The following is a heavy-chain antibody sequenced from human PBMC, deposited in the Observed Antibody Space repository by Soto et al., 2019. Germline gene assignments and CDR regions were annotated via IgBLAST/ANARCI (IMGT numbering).Heavy chain of an antibody. CDR2: INPNSGGT. J-gene: IGHJ6*02. V-gene: IGHV1-2*04. D-gene: IGHD6-6*01. CDR1: GYTFTGYY. CDR3: ASAYSSSSGDYYGMDV. Sequence: QVQLVQSGAEVKKPGASVKVSCKASGYTFTGYYMHWMRQAPGQGLEWMGWINPNSGGTNYAQKFQGWVTMTRDTSISTAYMELSRLRSDDTAVYYCASAYSSSSGDYYGMDVWGQGTTVTVSS.